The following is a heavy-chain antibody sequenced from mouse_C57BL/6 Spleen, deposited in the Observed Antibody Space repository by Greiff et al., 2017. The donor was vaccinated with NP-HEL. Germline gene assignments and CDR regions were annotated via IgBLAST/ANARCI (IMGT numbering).Heavy chain of an antibody. J-gene: IGHJ2*01. CDR1: GYTFTSYW. Sequence: QVQLQQPGAELVMPGASVKLSCKASGYTFTSYWMHWVKQRPGQGLEWIGEIDPSDSYTNYNQKFKGKSTLTVDKSSSTAYMQLSSLTSEDSAVYYCAREWVFDYWGQGTTLTVSS. CDR2: IDPSDSYT. CDR3: AREWVFDY. D-gene: IGHD1-3*01. V-gene: IGHV1-69*01.